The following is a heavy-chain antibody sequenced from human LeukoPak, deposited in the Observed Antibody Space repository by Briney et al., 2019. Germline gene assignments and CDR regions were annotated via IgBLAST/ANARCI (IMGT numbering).Heavy chain of an antibody. V-gene: IGHV3-7*04. CDR2: MKEDGSEK. Sequence: GGSLRLSCAASGIMFSRSWMRWVRQAPGKGLEWVAFMKEDGSEKYYVDSVKGRFPISRDNAENSLYLQMNSLRAEDTAVYYCARDRVVRTGLDDWGQGTLVTVSS. D-gene: IGHD1-14*01. J-gene: IGHJ4*02. CDR1: GIMFSRSW. CDR3: ARDRVVRTGLDD.